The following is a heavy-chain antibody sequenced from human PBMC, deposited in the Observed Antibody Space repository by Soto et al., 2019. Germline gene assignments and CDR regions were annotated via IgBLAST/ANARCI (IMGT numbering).Heavy chain of an antibody. D-gene: IGHD6-13*01. J-gene: IGHJ4*02. Sequence: ASVKVSCKASGYTFTGYYMHWVRQAPGQGLVWMGWINPNSGGTNYAQKFQGRVTMTRDTSISTAYMELSRLRSDDTAVYYCARDIAAAGTGYFDYWGQGTLVTVSS. CDR1: GYTFTGYY. CDR2: INPNSGGT. V-gene: IGHV1-2*02. CDR3: ARDIAAAGTGYFDY.